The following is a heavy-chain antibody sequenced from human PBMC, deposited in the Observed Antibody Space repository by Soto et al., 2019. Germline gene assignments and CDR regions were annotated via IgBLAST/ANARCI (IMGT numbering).Heavy chain of an antibody. CDR2: ISYDGSNK. V-gene: IGHV3-30*18. Sequence: QVQLVESGGGVVQPGRSLRLSCAASGFTFSSYGMHWVRQAPGKGLEWVAVISYDGSNKYYADSVKGRFTISRDNSKNTLYMQMNSLRAEDTAVYYCAKDLGRGDYFLDYWGQGTLVTVSS. CDR3: AKDLGRGDYFLDY. J-gene: IGHJ4*02. CDR1: GFTFSSYG. D-gene: IGHD4-17*01.